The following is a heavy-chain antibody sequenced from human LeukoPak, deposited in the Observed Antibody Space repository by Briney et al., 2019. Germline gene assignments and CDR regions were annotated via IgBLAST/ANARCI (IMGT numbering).Heavy chain of an antibody. CDR3: AGQLRFLEWLDDY. CDR1: GGSFSGYY. CDR2: INHSGST. D-gene: IGHD3-3*01. J-gene: IGHJ4*02. Sequence: SETLSLTCAVYGGSFSGYYWSWIRQPPGKGLEWIGEINHSGSTNYNPSLKSRVTISVDTSKNQFSLKLSSVTAADTAVYYCAGQLRFLEWLDDYWGQGTLVTVSS. V-gene: IGHV4-34*01.